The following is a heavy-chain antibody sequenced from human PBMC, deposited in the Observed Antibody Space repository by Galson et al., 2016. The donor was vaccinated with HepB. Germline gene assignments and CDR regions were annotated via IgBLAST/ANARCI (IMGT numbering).Heavy chain of an antibody. CDR1: GFRFSNYY. J-gene: IGHJ5*02. CDR2: ISSSSKYI. Sequence: SLRLSCAASGFRFSNYYMHWVRQAPGKGLEWVSSISSSSKYIYYADSVKGRFTISRANANNSLFLQMNSLRAEDTAVYFCARDRGIAAGGWFDPWGQGTLVTVSS. V-gene: IGHV3-21*01. CDR3: ARDRGIAAGGWFDP. D-gene: IGHD6-13*01.